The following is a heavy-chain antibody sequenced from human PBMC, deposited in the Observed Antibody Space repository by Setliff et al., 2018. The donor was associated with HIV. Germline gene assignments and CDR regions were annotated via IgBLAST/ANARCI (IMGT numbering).Heavy chain of an antibody. J-gene: IGHJ5*02. CDR1: GGSISGYF. Sequence: SETLSLTCNVSGGSISGYFWTWIRQPAGKGLEWIGRIYTSGSTNYNPSLKSRLSMSIDTSKNHFSLQLTSMTAADTAVYFCARALYFYDSRGFRSLGFDPWGQGTLVTVSS. CDR2: IYTSGST. CDR3: ARALYFYDSRGFRSLGFDP. V-gene: IGHV4-4*07. D-gene: IGHD3-22*01.